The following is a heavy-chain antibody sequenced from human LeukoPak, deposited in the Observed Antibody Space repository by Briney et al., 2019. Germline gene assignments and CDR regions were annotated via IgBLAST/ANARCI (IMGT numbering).Heavy chain of an antibody. Sequence: QAGGSLRLSCAASGFTFRNYGMHCLRQAPGKALEWVAVISEDGSNIHYADSVRGRFTISRDNSNNTLHLQMNSLRAEDTAIYYCAKDRETTASGTFDSWGQGTLVTVSS. V-gene: IGHV3-30*18. CDR1: GFTFRNYG. J-gene: IGHJ4*02. CDR2: ISEDGSNI. CDR3: AKDRETTASGTFDS. D-gene: IGHD6-13*01.